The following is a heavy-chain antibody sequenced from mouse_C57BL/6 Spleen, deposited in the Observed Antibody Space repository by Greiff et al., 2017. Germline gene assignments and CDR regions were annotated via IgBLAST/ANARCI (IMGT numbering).Heavy chain of an antibody. CDR3: ARHHYGNSYFDY. V-gene: IGHV5-9*01. Sequence: EVNLVESGGGLVKPGGSLKLSCAASGFTFSSYTMSWVRQTPEKRLEWVATISGGGGNTYYPDSVKGRFTISRDNAKNTLYLQMSSLRSEDTALYYCARHHYGNSYFDYGGQGTTLTVSS. CDR2: ISGGGGNT. J-gene: IGHJ2*01. D-gene: IGHD2-1*01. CDR1: GFTFSSYT.